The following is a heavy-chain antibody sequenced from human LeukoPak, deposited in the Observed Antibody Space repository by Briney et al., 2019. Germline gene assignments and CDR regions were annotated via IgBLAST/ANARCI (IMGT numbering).Heavy chain of an antibody. CDR1: GFTFSSYG. CDR3: ARDNGRYNWFDP. CDR2: IWYDGSYK. J-gene: IGHJ5*02. V-gene: IGHV3-33*01. Sequence: GGSLRLSCAASGFTFSSYGMHWVRQAPGKGLEWVAVIWYDGSYKYYADSVKGRFTISRENSNNTLYLQMNSLRAEDTAVYYCARDNGRYNWFDPWGQGTLVTVSS. D-gene: IGHD2-8*01.